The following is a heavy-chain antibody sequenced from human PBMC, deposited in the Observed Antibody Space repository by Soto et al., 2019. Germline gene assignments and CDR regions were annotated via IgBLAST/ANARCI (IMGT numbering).Heavy chain of an antibody. CDR2: INHSGST. D-gene: IGHD6-19*01. Sequence: PSETLSLTCAVYGGSFSGYYWSWIRQPPGKGLEWIGEINHSGSTNYNPSLKSRVTISVDTSKNQFSLKLSSVTAADTAVYYCARIAVGPGNTFYYYYGMDVWGQGTTVTVSS. V-gene: IGHV4-34*01. J-gene: IGHJ6*02. CDR3: ARIAVGPGNTFYYYYGMDV. CDR1: GGSFSGYY.